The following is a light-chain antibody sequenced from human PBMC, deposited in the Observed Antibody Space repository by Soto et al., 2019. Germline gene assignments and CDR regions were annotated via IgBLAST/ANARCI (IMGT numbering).Light chain of an antibody. CDR1: QDITNQ. CDR3: QRYDSAPQT. J-gene: IGKJ1*01. CDR2: ATS. V-gene: IGKV1-27*01. Sequence: DIQMTQSPSSLSASVGDRVTITCRASQDITNQLAWYQQEPGKVPKLLIYATSTLQSGVPSRFSGSGSGTDFTLTIGSLQPEDVATYYCQRYDSAPQTFGQGTKVEI.